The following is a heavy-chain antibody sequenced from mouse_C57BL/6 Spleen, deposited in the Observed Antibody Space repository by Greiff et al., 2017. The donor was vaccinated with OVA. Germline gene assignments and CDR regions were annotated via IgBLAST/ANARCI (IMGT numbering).Heavy chain of an antibody. CDR2: IYPGSGST. CDR1: GYTFTSYW. J-gene: IGHJ3*01. D-gene: IGHD2-4*01. Sequence: QVQLQQSGAELVKPGASVKMSCKASGYTFTSYWITWVKQRPGQGLEWIGDIYPGSGSTNYNEKFKSKATLTVDTSSSTAYMQLSSLTSEDSAVYYCARWGYDYETWFAYWGQGTLVTVSA. V-gene: IGHV1-55*01. CDR3: ARWGYDYETWFAY.